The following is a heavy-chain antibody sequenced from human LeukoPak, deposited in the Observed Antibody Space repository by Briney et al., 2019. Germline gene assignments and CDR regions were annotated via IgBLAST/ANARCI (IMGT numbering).Heavy chain of an antibody. CDR2: IRYDGSTK. J-gene: IGHJ4*02. V-gene: IGHV3-30*02. CDR1: GITFTTYG. CDR3: ARDNYGFDY. Sequence: GGSLRLSCAVSGITFTTYGMHWVRQAPGKGLEWVAFIRYDGSTKYYADSVKGRFTISRDNSKNTLYLQMNSLRADDTALYYCARDNYGFDYWGQGTLVSVSS. D-gene: IGHD3-10*01.